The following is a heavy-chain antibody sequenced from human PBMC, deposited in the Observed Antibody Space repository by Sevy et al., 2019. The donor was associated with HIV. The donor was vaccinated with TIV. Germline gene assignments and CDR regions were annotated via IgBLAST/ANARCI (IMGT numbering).Heavy chain of an antibody. CDR3: ARAAGWFDA. CDR2: ISTSTSTTTI. V-gene: IGHV3-11*01. Sequence: GGSLRLSCAASGFTLNDYNLSWIRQAPGKGLEWVSYISTSTSTTTIYYAGSVKGRFTISRDNAKNSIYLQMNSLRVDDTAVYYCARAAGWFDAWGQGTLVTVSS. CDR1: GFTLNDYN. J-gene: IGHJ5*02.